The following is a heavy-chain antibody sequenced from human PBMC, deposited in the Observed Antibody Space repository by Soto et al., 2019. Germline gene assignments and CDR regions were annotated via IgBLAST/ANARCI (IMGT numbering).Heavy chain of an antibody. CDR2: IIPIFGTA. CDR1: GGTFTNYA. V-gene: IGHV1-69*13. D-gene: IGHD1-1*01. CDR3: ASWLKEAGISGNYYYAMDF. Sequence: ASVKVSCKASGGTFTNYAFSWVRQAPGQGLEWLGGIIPIFGTADYAQKFQGRVTITADDSTSTVHMELSSLSSDDPAVYYCASWLKEAGISGNYYYAMDFWGKGTTFTVPS. J-gene: IGHJ6*04.